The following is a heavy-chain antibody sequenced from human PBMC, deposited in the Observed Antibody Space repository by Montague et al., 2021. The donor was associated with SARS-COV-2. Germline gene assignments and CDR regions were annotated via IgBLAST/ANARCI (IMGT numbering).Heavy chain of an antibody. CDR3: ARLIGSGWTDAFDF. CDR2: VFYTGST. Sequence: SETLSLTCVVSGDSVNTNQWTWVRQHPGKGLEWIGHVFYTGSTKYNPSLESRVTISIDTSKNQFALRLNSVGAADTAIYYWARLIGSGWTDAFDFWGQGTMVTVSS. V-gene: IGHV4-59*02. J-gene: IGHJ3*01. CDR1: GDSVNTNQ. D-gene: IGHD6-19*01.